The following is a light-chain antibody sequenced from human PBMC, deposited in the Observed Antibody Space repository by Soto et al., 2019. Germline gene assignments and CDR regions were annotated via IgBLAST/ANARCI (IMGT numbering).Light chain of an antibody. CDR1: SSNIGNNY. CDR2: DNN. J-gene: IGLJ2*01. V-gene: IGLV1-51*01. CDR3: GTWDSSLSVVV. Sequence: QSVLTQPPSVSAAPGQKVTISCSGSSSNIGNNYVSWYQQLPGTAPKLLIYDNNKRPSGIPDRFSGSKSGTSATLGITGLQTGDEADYCGTWDSSLSVVVFGGGTKVTVL.